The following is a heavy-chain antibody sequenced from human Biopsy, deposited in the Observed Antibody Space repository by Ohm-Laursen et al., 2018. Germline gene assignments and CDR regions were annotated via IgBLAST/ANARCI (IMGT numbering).Heavy chain of an antibody. CDR3: ARGKYKDFSTGLPRPYHYTLDF. CDR2: ISARDGVV. Sequence: GSLRLSCTASGLIFSDYYMSWIRQAPGKGLEWIAYISARDGVVYYADSMKGRFTISRDNTNNSLYLQMTSLRPEDTAVFYCARGKYKDFSTGLPRPYHYTLDFWGPGTTVTVSS. D-gene: IGHD3-22*01. V-gene: IGHV3-11*01. CDR1: GLIFSDYY. J-gene: IGHJ6*02.